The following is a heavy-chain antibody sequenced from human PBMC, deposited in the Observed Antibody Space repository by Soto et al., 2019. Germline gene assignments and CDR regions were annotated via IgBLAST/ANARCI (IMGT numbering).Heavy chain of an antibody. J-gene: IGHJ5*02. CDR3: ARSGLPDPVVVVGHTPFDP. CDR1: GYTFTNYD. CDR2: ISAYNGDT. V-gene: IGHV1-18*01. D-gene: IGHD2-15*01. Sequence: PRASVKVSCKASGYTFTNYDINWVRQAPGQGLEWMGWISAYNGDTNYAQKLQGRVTMTTDTPTSTAYMELRSLRSDDTAVYYCARSGLPDPVVVVGHTPFDPWGQGTLVTVSS.